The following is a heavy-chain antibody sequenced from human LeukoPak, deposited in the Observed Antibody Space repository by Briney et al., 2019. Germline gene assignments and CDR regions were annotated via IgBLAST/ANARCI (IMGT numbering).Heavy chain of an antibody. CDR1: GGSISSGDYY. Sequence: PSETLSLTCTVSGGSISSGDYYWSWIRQPPGKGREWIVYLYYSGSTYYNPSLKSRVTISVDTSKNQFYLKLSSVTAADTAVYYGASVSRQQQLVYGYWGQGTLVTVSS. J-gene: IGHJ4*02. V-gene: IGHV4-30-4*01. D-gene: IGHD6-13*01. CDR2: LYYSGST. CDR3: ASVSRQQQLVYGY.